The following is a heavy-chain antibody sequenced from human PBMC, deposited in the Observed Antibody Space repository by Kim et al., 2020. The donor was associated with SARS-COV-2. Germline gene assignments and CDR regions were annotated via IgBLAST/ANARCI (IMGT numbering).Heavy chain of an antibody. CDR2: ISSSSSYI. J-gene: IGHJ6*02. CDR3: ARDSNRKRNQMKGGYYYYGMDV. Sequence: GGSLRLSCAASGFTFSSYSMNWVRQAPGKGLEWVSSISSSSSYIYYADSVKGRFTISRDNAKNSLYLQMNSLRADDTAVYYCARDSNRKRNQMKGGYYYYGMDVWGQGTTVTVSS. CDR1: GFTFSSYS. V-gene: IGHV3-21*01.